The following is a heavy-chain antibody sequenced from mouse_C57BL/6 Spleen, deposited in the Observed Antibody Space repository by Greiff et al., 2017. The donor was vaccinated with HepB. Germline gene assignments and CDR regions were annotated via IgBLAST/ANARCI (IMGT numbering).Heavy chain of an antibody. Sequence: QVQLKQSGAELARPGASVKLSCKASGYTFTSYGISWVKQRTGQGLEWIGEIYPRSGNTYYNEKFKGKATLTADKSSSTAYMELRSLTSEDSAVYFCARDYYGSSPFGMDYWGQGTSVTVSS. J-gene: IGHJ4*01. CDR2: IYPRSGNT. D-gene: IGHD1-1*01. CDR1: GYTFTSYG. V-gene: IGHV1-81*01. CDR3: ARDYYGSSPFGMDY.